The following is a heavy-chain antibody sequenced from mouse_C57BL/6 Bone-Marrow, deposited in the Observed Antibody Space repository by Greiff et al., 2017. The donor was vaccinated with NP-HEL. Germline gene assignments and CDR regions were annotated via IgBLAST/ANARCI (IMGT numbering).Heavy chain of an antibody. CDR3: ARCDYGSRDYAMDY. J-gene: IGHJ4*01. CDR1: GYTFTNYW. V-gene: IGHV1-63*01. D-gene: IGHD1-1*01. Sequence: QVQLKQSGAELVRPGTSVKMSCKASGYTFTNYWIGWAKQRPGHGLEWIGDIYPGGGYTNYNEKFKGKATLTADKSSSTAYMQFSSLTSEDSAIYYCARCDYGSRDYAMDYWGQGTSVTVSS. CDR2: IYPGGGYT.